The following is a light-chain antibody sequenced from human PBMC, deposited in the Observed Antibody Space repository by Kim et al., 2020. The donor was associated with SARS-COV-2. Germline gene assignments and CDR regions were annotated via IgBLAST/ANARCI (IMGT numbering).Light chain of an antibody. CDR1: QNINSY. Sequence: DIQMTQSPSSLSASVGDRVTITCRASQNINSYLNCYQQKPGKAPKVLIYAASSLQSGVPSRFSGSGSATDFTLTITSLQPEDFATYYCQQSYSIPLTFGGGTKVDIK. CDR2: AAS. CDR3: QQSYSIPLT. J-gene: IGKJ4*01. V-gene: IGKV1-39*01.